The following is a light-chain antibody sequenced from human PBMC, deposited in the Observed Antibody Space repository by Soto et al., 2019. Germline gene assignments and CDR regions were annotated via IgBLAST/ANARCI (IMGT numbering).Light chain of an antibody. V-gene: IGLV2-8*01. Sequence: VLTQPPSASGSRGQSVTISCTGTSSDVGGYNYVSWYQQHPGKAPKLMISEVSKRPSGVPDRFSGSKSGNTASLTVSGLQAEDEADYYCSSYAGSNNLVFGGGTKLTVL. J-gene: IGLJ3*02. CDR1: SSDVGGYNY. CDR2: EVS. CDR3: SSYAGSNNLV.